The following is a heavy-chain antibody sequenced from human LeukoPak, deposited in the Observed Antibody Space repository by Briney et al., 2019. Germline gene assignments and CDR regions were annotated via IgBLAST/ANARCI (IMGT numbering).Heavy chain of an antibody. V-gene: IGHV3-21*01. D-gene: IGHD2-15*01. CDR3: AREDCSGGSCYRGSDY. J-gene: IGHJ4*02. CDR2: ISSSSSYI. Sequence: GGSLRLSCAASGFTLSSYSMNWVRQAPGKGLEWVSSISSSSSYIYYADSVKGRFTISRDNAKNSLYLQMNSLRAEDTAVYYCAREDCSGGSCYRGSDYWGQGTLVTVSS. CDR1: GFTLSSYS.